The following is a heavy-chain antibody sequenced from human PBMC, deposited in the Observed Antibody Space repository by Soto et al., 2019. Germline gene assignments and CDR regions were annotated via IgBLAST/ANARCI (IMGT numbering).Heavy chain of an antibody. J-gene: IGHJ6*03. CDR2: INAGNGNT. CDR3: ARGDGYCSSTSCLPTYYYYMDV. CDR1: GYTFTSYA. D-gene: IGHD2-2*01. V-gene: IGHV1-3*01. Sequence: GASVKVSCKASGYTFTSYAMHWVRQAPGQRLEWMGWINAGNGNTKYSQKFQGRVTITRDTSASTAYMELSSLRSEDTAVYYCARGDGYCSSTSCLPTYYYYMDVWGKGTTVTVSS.